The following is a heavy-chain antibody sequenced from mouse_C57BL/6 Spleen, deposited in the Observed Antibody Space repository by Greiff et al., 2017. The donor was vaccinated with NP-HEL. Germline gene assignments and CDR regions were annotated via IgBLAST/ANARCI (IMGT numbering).Heavy chain of an antibody. D-gene: IGHD1-1*01. Sequence: QVHVPPSGAELVKPGASVKISCKASGYAFSSYWMNWVKQRPGKGLEWIGQIYPGDGDTNYNGKFKGKATLTADKSSSTAYMQLSSLTSEDSAVYFCARRTTVVADYAMDYWGQGTSVTVSS. J-gene: IGHJ4*01. CDR1: GYAFSSYW. V-gene: IGHV1-80*01. CDR3: ARRTTVVADYAMDY. CDR2: IYPGDGDT.